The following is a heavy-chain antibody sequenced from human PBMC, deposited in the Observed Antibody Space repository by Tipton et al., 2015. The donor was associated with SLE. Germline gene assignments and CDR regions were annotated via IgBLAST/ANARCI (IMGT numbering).Heavy chain of an antibody. D-gene: IGHD2-15*01. CDR2: ISYSGST. CDR3: ARNPTSYCSGGSCYSPWFDP. V-gene: IGHV4-59*12. CDR1: GGSISSYF. Sequence: TLSLTCTVSGGSISSYFWSWIRQPPGLGLEWIGHISYSGSTNYNPSLKSRVTISVDTSKNQFSLKLSSVTAADTAVYYCARNPTSYCSGGSCYSPWFDPWGQGTLVTVSS. J-gene: IGHJ5*02.